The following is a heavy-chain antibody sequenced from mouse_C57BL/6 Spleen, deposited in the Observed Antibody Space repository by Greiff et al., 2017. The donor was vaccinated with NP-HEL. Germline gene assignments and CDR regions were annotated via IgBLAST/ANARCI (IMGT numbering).Heavy chain of an antibody. Sequence: VQLQQSGPELVKPGASVKMSCKASGYTFTDYNMHWVKQSHGKSLEWIGYINPNNGGTSYNQKFKGKATLTVNKSSSTAYMELRSLTSEDSAVYYCARNRGTGVLFYWYFDVWGTGTTVTVSS. CDR3: ARNRGTGVLFYWYFDV. D-gene: IGHD4-1*01. CDR2: INPNNGGT. V-gene: IGHV1-22*01. J-gene: IGHJ1*03. CDR1: GYTFTDYN.